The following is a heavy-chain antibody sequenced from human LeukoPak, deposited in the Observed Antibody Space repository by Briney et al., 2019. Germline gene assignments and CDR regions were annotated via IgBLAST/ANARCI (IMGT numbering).Heavy chain of an antibody. CDR1: GFTFSNYA. CDR2: ISSSGSTI. V-gene: IGHV3-11*04. J-gene: IGHJ3*02. D-gene: IGHD3-22*01. Sequence: GGSLRLSCAASGFTFSNYAMSWIRQAPGKGLEWVSYISSSGSTIYYADSVKGRFTISRDNAKNSLYLQMNSLRAEDTAVYYCARGKYYYDSSGPKNDAFDIWGQGTMVTVSS. CDR3: ARGKYYYDSSGPKNDAFDI.